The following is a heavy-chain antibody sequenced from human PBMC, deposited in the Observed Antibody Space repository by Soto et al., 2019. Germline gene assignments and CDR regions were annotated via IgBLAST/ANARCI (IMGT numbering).Heavy chain of an antibody. Sequence: PSETLSLTCTVSGGSISSYYWSWIRQPPGKGLEWIGYLYYSGITNYNPSLKSRVSTSLDPSKNQFSLKLSSVTAADTAVYYCARVPSLGYFDYWGQGTLVTVPQ. J-gene: IGHJ4*02. CDR3: ARVPSLGYFDY. CDR2: LYYSGIT. CDR1: GGSISSYY. V-gene: IGHV4-59*01.